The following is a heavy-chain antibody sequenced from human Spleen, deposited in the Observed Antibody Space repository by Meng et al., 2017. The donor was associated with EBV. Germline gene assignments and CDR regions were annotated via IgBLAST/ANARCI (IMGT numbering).Heavy chain of an antibody. Sequence: QGPLQDSGPGLVKPSETLSLTCTVSGGSVSSGSYYWNWIRQPPGKGLEWIGYIYYTGNTNYNPSLKSRVSMSIDTSTNQFSLNLSPVTAADTAIYYCTRAGASLSPPSWGQGTLVTVSS. CDR1: GGSVSSGSYY. V-gene: IGHV4-61*01. CDR3: TRAGASLSPPS. CDR2: IYYTGNT. D-gene: IGHD3-10*01. J-gene: IGHJ5*02.